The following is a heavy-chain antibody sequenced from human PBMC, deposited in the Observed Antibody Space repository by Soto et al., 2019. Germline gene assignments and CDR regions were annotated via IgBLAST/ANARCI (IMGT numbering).Heavy chain of an antibody. J-gene: IGHJ6*02. CDR3: ARGWRVGAGGKFYYGLDV. D-gene: IGHD6-13*01. V-gene: IGHV3-7*01. Sequence: DSLKGRFAISRDNAKNSLYLQMNSLRAEDTAVYYCARGWRVGAGGKFYYGLDVWGQGTTVTVSS.